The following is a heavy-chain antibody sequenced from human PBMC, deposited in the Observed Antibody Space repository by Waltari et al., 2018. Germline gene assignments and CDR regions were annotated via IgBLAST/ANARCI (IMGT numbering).Heavy chain of an antibody. D-gene: IGHD3-22*01. CDR2: INAAHGST. CDR3: ARDSDYYDSSGYGNWFDP. Sequence: QVQLVQSGAEVKKPGASVKVSCKTSGYTFSIYGLHWVRRAPGQGLEWMGWINAAHGSTKYSQKFQGRLTITRDTSASTIYMELSSLRSEDTAMYYCARDSDYYDSSGYGNWFDPWGQGTLVTVSS. CDR1: GYTFSIYG. V-gene: IGHV1-3*01. J-gene: IGHJ5*02.